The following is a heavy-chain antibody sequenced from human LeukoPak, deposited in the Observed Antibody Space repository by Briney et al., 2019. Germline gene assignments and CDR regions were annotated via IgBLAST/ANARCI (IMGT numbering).Heavy chain of an antibody. V-gene: IGHV4-39*01. Sequence: SETLSLTCTVSGGSISSSSYYWGWIRQPPGKGLEWIGSIYYSGSTYYNPSLKSRVTISVDTSKNQFSLKLSSVTAADTAVYYCARHLDDGHPSDYYFDYWGQGTLVTVSS. D-gene: IGHD5-24*01. CDR3: ARHLDDGHPSDYYFDY. CDR2: IYYSGST. J-gene: IGHJ4*02. CDR1: GGSISSSSYY.